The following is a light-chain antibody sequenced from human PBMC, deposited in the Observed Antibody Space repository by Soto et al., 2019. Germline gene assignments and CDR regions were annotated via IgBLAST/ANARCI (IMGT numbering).Light chain of an antibody. V-gene: IGKV3-20*01. J-gene: IGKJ1*01. Sequence: EIVLTQSPGTLSLSPGERATLSCRASQSVSSSYLAWYQQKPGQAPRLLIYGASSRATGIPDRFSGSGSGTDFTXXISRLEPEDFAVYYCQQYGSSSWTFGQGTKVEIK. CDR3: QQYGSSSWT. CDR1: QSVSSSY. CDR2: GAS.